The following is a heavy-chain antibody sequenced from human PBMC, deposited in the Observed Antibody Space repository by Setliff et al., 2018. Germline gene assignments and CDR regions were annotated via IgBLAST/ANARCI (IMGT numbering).Heavy chain of an antibody. J-gene: IGHJ6*03. CDR1: GGTFSSSG. V-gene: IGHV1-69*05. Sequence: SVKVSCKASGGTFSSSGISWVRQAPGQGLEWLGGTIPNFGTTNYAQEFQGRVTIITXXXTSTAYXXXXXXXXXXTAVYYCAREGVDTRSSTDYRYYMDVWGKGTTVTVSS. D-gene: IGHD5-18*01. CDR3: AREGVDTRSSTDYRYYMDV. CDR2: TIPNFGTT.